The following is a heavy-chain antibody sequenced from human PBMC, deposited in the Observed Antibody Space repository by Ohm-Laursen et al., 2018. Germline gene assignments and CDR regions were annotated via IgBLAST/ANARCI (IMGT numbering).Heavy chain of an antibody. CDR2: ISGSADST. CDR1: GFTFSIYA. V-gene: IGHV3-23*01. Sequence: GSLRLSCAASGFTFSIYAMSWVRQAPGKGLEWVSGISGSADSTFYGQSVKGRFTISRDNSKSTLFLQINSLRAEDTAVYYCAKRGSQWLETEGSNPRPYYFDYWGQGTLVTVSS. D-gene: IGHD6-19*01. CDR3: AKRGSQWLETEGSNPRPYYFDY. J-gene: IGHJ4*02.